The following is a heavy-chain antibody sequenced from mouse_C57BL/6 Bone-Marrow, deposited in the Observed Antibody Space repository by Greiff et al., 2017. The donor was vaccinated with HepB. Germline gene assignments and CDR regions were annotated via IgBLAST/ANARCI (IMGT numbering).Heavy chain of an antibody. CDR1: GYTFTSYW. Sequence: QVQLQQPGAELVKPGASVKLSCKASGYTFTSYWMHWVKQRPGQGLEWIGMIHPNSGSTNYNEKFKSKATLTVDKSSSTAYMQLSSLTSGDSAVYYWARGGGGFAYWGQGTLVTVSA. J-gene: IGHJ3*01. CDR3: ARGGGGFAY. CDR2: IHPNSGST. V-gene: IGHV1-64*01.